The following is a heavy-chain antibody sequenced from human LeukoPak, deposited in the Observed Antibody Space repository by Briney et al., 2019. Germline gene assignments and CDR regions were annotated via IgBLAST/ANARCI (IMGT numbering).Heavy chain of an antibody. V-gene: IGHV1-69*06. Sequence: ASVKVSCKASGGTFSSYAISWVRQAPGQGLEWMGGIIPIFGTANYAQKFQGRVTITADKSTTTAYMEPSSLRSEDTAVYYCARERRGWPGENWFDPWGQGTLVTVSS. CDR3: ARERRGWPGENWFDP. CDR2: IIPIFGTA. CDR1: GGTFSSYA. J-gene: IGHJ5*02. D-gene: IGHD6-19*01.